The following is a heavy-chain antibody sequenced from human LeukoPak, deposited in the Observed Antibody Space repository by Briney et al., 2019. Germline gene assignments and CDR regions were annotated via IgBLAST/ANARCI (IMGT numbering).Heavy chain of an antibody. CDR3: ARDGGDGILGAFDY. Sequence: GGSLRLSCAASGFTFSSYAMSWVRQAPVKGLEWVSAIVGSGGSTDYVDSVKGRFTISRDNSKNTLYLQMNSLRAEDTAVYYCARDGGDGILGAFDYWGQGTLVSVSS. CDR1: GFTFSSYA. V-gene: IGHV3-23*01. J-gene: IGHJ4*02. CDR2: IVGSGGST. D-gene: IGHD2-15*01.